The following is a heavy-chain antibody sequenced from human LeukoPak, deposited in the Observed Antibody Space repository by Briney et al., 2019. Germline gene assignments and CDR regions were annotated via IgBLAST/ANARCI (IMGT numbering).Heavy chain of an antibody. Sequence: PGGSLRLSCAASGFTFSSYGMHWVRQAPGKGLEWVSGITWHSENIDYADSVKGRFTISRDNAKNSLYLQMNNLRAEDTALYFCVAVPETDFWIGFYLDYWGQGILVTVSS. CDR1: GFTFSSYG. D-gene: IGHD3-3*01. CDR2: ITWHSENI. V-gene: IGHV3-9*01. J-gene: IGHJ4*02. CDR3: VAVPETDFWIGFYLDY.